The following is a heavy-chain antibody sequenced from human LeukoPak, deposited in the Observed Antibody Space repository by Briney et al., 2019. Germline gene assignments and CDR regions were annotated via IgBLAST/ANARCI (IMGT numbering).Heavy chain of an antibody. CDR1: GYTFSSNY. J-gene: IGHJ3*02. D-gene: IGHD2-2*01. CDR3: ARVVVPAARFDAFDI. V-gene: IGHV1-46*01. Sequence: GASVKVSCKASGYTFSSNYMHWVRQAPGQGLEWMGVINPSGGGTIYAQKSQGRVTMTRDTSTSTVYMELSSLKSEDTAVYYCARVVVPAARFDAFDIWGQGTMVTVSS. CDR2: INPSGGGT.